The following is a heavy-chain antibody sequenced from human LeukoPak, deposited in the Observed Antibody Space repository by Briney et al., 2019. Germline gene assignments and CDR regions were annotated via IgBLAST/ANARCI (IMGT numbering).Heavy chain of an antibody. CDR2: INPSGGST. CDR3: ARDVIAAPGDTLWY. J-gene: IGHJ4*02. CDR1: GYTFTSHY. V-gene: IGHV1-46*01. Sequence: GASVTVSCKASGYTFTSHYMHWVRQAPGQGFEWMGIINPSGGSTTYAQKFQGRVTMTRDTPTSTVYMELSSLRSEDTALYYCARDVIAAPGDTLWYWGQGTLVTVSS. D-gene: IGHD6-13*01.